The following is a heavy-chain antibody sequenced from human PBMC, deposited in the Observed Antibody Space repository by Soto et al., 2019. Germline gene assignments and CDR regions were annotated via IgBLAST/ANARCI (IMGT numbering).Heavy chain of an antibody. CDR1: RFTFSTYW. D-gene: IGHD6-19*01. V-gene: IGHV3-7*03. J-gene: IGHJ6*02. CDR3: ARASSGWYTDYYYYGLVV. Sequence: EVQLVESGGGLVQPGGSLRLSCAASRFTFSTYWMSWVRQAPGKGLEWVANIKQDGSEKYYVDSVKGRFTISRDNAQNSLYLQMNSLRAEDTAVYYCARASSGWYTDYYYYGLVVWGQGTTVTVSS. CDR2: IKQDGSEK.